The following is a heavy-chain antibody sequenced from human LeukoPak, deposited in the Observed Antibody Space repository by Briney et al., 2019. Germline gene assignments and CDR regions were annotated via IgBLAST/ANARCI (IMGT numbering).Heavy chain of an antibody. V-gene: IGHV1-18*01. D-gene: IGHD2-2*01. CDR3: ARVSGQLLSYSVY. CDR2: ISAYDGNT. CDR1: GYTFTNYG. Sequence: APVKVSCKASGYTFTNYGISWGRQAPGQRGEWVGWISAYDGNTNYAQKLQGRVTMTTDTSTSTAYMELRSLRSDDTAVYYCARVSGQLLSYSVYWGQGTLVTVSS. J-gene: IGHJ4*02.